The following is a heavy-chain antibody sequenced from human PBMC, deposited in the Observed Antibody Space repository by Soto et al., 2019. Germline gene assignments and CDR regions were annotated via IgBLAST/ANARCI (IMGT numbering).Heavy chain of an antibody. CDR2: INPTSST. CDR1: GYTFTSYY. V-gene: IGHV1-46*01. Sequence: QVQLVQSGAEVKKPGASVKVSCKASGYTFTSYYIHWVRQAPGQGLEWMGIINPTSSTSYAQKFQGRVTMTRDTSTSTVYMELSSLRSEDTAVYYCARVYCSGGSCYGIDYWGQGTLVTVSS. D-gene: IGHD2-15*01. J-gene: IGHJ4*02. CDR3: ARVYCSGGSCYGIDY.